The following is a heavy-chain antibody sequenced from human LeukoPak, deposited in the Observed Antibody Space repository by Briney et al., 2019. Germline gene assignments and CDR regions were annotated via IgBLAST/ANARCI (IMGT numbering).Heavy chain of an antibody. CDR2: ISYDGSNK. V-gene: IGHV3-30-3*01. D-gene: IGHD4-17*01. Sequence: GGSLRLSCAASGFTFRSYWMSWVRQAPGKGLEWVAVISYDGSNKNYADSVEGRFTISRDNSKNTLYLQMNSLRADDTAVYYCARSPSTVTSPDYWGQGTLVTVSS. CDR3: ARSPSTVTSPDY. J-gene: IGHJ4*02. CDR1: GFTFRSYW.